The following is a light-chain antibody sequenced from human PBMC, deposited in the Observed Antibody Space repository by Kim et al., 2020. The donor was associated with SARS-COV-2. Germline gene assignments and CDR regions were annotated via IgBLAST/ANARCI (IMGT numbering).Light chain of an antibody. CDR2: ETF. Sequence: EIVLIQSPATLSLSPGEGATLSCRASQNFGIYLAWYQQKPGQSPRLVIYETFNRATGIPPRFSGSGSGTDFTLSISSLEPEDFAIYYCQHRTNRVFGQGTRLEIK. CDR3: QHRTNRV. CDR1: QNFGIY. V-gene: IGKV3-11*01. J-gene: IGKJ5*01.